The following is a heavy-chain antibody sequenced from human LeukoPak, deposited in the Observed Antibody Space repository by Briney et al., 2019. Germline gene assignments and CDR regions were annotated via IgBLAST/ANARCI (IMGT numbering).Heavy chain of an antibody. Sequence: SETLSLTCSVSDDSITNYYWSWIRQPAGKGLEWIGHIYISGNTNYNPSLKSRVTMSVDTSKNQFSLKLRSVSAADTAVYYCARRRKLRIAWCFDLWGRGTLVTVSP. D-gene: IGHD7-27*01. J-gene: IGHJ2*01. CDR2: IYISGNT. CDR3: ARRRKLRIAWCFDL. CDR1: DDSITNYY. V-gene: IGHV4-4*07.